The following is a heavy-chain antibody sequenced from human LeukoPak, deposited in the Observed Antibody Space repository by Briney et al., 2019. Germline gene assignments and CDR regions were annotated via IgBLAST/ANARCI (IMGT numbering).Heavy chain of an antibody. V-gene: IGHV1-8*01. CDR2: MNPNSGNT. CDR3: ARLPKYSRPLDY. D-gene: IGHD6-6*01. J-gene: IGHJ4*02. Sequence: ASVKVSCKASGYTFTSYDINWVRQATGQGLERMGWMNPNSGNTAYAQKFQGRVTMSRDTSISTAYMELSSLRSEDTAVYYCARLPKYSRPLDYWGQRTLVTASS. CDR1: GYTFTSYD.